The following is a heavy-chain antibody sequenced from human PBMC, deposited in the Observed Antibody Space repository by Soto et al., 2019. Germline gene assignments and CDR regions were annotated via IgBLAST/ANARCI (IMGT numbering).Heavy chain of an antibody. D-gene: IGHD6-19*01. Sequence: PGGSLRLSCVASGFTFSSYAMSWVRQAPGKGLEWVSAISGSGGSTYYADSVKGRFTISRDNSKNTLYLQMNSLRAEDTAVYYCAREYSSGWYLAYWGQGTLVTVSS. J-gene: IGHJ4*02. CDR1: GFTFSSYA. V-gene: IGHV3-23*01. CDR3: AREYSSGWYLAY. CDR2: ISGSGGST.